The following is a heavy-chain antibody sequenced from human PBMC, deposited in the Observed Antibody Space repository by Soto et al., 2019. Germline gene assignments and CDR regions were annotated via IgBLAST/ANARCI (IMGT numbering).Heavy chain of an antibody. CDR3: XXXXXXXXXXXXXY. CDR2: ISYDGSDK. CDR1: GFTFSNYA. V-gene: IGHV3-30*03. Sequence: GGSLRLSCAASGFTFSNYAMHWVRQAPGKGLEWVAVISYDGSDKYYADSVKGRFTISRDNSKSTLNMQMNSLRADDTAVYYXXXXXXXXXXXXXXYWGQGTLVPVSS. J-gene: IGHJ4*02.